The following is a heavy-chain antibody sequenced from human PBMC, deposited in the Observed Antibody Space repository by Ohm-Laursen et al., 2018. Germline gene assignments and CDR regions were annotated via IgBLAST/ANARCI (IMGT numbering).Heavy chain of an antibody. CDR1: GFTFSSHS. CDR2: ISSSSSYI. V-gene: IGHV3-21*01. Sequence: SLRLSCSAPGFTFSSHSMDWVRQAPGKELEWVSSISSSSSYIHYADSVKGRFTISRDNAKNSLSLQMNSLRVDDTAIYYCARDCDTSSHYGWFDPWGQGTLVTVSS. J-gene: IGHJ5*02. D-gene: IGHD3-22*01. CDR3: ARDCDTSSHYGWFDP.